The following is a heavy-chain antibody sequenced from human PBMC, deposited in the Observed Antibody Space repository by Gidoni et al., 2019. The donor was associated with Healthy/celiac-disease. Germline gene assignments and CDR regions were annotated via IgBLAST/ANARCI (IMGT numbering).Heavy chain of an antibody. D-gene: IGHD6-13*01. V-gene: IGHV3-23*01. Sequence: EVQLLESGGGLVQPGGSLRLSCAASGFTFSSYAMSWVRQAPGKGREWVSAISGSGGSTYYADSVKGRFTISRDNSKNTLYLQMNSLRAEDTAVYYCAKDLEYSSSWPQYYYYGMDVWGQGTTVTVSS. CDR2: ISGSGGST. CDR3: AKDLEYSSSWPQYYYYGMDV. J-gene: IGHJ6*02. CDR1: GFTFSSYA.